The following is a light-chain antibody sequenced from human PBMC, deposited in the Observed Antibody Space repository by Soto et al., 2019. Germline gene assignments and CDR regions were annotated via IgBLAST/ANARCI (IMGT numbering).Light chain of an antibody. J-gene: IGKJ1*01. CDR1: QSVSSN. Sequence: EIVMTQSPATLSVSPGERATLSCGASQSVSSNLAWYQQKPGQAPRLLIYGASTRATGIPARFSGSGSGTDFTLTISRLEPEDFAVYYCQQHGSSPQTFGQGTKVE. CDR2: GAS. V-gene: IGKV3-15*01. CDR3: QQHGSSPQT.